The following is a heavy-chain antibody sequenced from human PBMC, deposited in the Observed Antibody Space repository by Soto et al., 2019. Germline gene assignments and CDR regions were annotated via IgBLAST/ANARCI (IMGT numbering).Heavy chain of an antibody. J-gene: IGHJ5*02. CDR1: GFTFSDHQ. CDR2: SRNKANSYAT. V-gene: IGHV3-72*01. D-gene: IGHD1-26*01. CDR3: SRVVGAPNWFDP. Sequence: EVQLVESGGGLVQPGGSLRLSCAASGFTFSDHQMDWVRQAPGKGLEWVGRSRNKANSYATEYAASVKGRVTISRDDSKYSLYLQMTSLKIEDTGVYYCSRVVGAPNWFDPWGQGTLVTVSS.